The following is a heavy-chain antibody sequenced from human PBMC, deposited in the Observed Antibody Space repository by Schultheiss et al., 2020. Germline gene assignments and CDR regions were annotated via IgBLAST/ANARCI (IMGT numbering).Heavy chain of an antibody. D-gene: IGHD3-22*01. V-gene: IGHV1-58*01. J-gene: IGHJ3*02. CDR2: IVVGSGNT. CDR3: AREYYYDSSGYYGPQLGAFDI. CDR1: GFTFTSSA. Sequence: KISCKASGFTFTSSAVQWVRQARGQRLEWIGWIVVGSGNTNYAQKFQERVTITRDMSTSTAYMELSSLRSEDTAVYYCAREYYYDSSGYYGPQLGAFDIWGQGTMVNV.